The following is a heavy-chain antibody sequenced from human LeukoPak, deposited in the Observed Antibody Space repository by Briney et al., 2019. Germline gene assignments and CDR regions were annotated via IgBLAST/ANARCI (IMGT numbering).Heavy chain of an antibody. CDR2: ISYDGSNT. D-gene: IGHD3-10*01. CDR3: AKPYYYGSRSYMDY. Sequence: GRSLRLSCAASGFTFRSYGMHWVRQAPGKRLEWVAVISYDGSNTYYADSVKGRFTISRDNSKNMLYLQMSSLRAEDTAVYYCAKPYYYGSRSYMDYWGQGTLVTVSS. CDR1: GFTFRSYG. J-gene: IGHJ4*02. V-gene: IGHV3-30*18.